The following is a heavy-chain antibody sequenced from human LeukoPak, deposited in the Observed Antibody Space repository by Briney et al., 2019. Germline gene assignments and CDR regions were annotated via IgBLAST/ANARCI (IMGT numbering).Heavy chain of an antibody. CDR2: INAGNGNT. V-gene: IGHV1-3*01. CDR3: AREGSSVTTYNWFDP. J-gene: IGHJ5*02. CDR1: GYTFTSYG. D-gene: IGHD4-17*01. Sequence: ASVKVSCKASGYTFTSYGMYWVRQAPGQRLEWMGWINAGNGNTKYSQNFQGRVSITRDTSASTAYMELSSLRSEDTAVYYCAREGSSVTTYNWFDPWGQGTLVTVSS.